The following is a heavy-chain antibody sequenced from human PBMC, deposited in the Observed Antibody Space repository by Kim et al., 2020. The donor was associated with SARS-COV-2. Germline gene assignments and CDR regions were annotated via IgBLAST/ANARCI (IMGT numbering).Heavy chain of an antibody. CDR2: R. CDR3: ARYGMVATLDY. V-gene: IGHV3-7*03. Sequence: RYYGDSVKGRFTISKDDARQSLDLQMNSLGAEDTAVYYCARYGMVATLDYWGQGTLVTVFS. J-gene: IGHJ4*02. D-gene: IGHD2-21*02.